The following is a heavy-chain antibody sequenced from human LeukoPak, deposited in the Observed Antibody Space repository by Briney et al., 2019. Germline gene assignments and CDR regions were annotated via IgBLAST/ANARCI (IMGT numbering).Heavy chain of an antibody. D-gene: IGHD3-3*01. J-gene: IGHJ4*02. V-gene: IGHV3-49*03. CDR1: GFTFGDYA. CDR3: AKGADDFWSGYFPNFDY. Sequence: GGSLRLSCTASGFTFGDYAMSWFRQAPGKGLEWVGFIRSKAYGGTTEYAASVKGRFTISRDNSKNTLYLQMNSLRAEDTAVYYCAKGADDFWSGYFPNFDYWGQRALVTVSS. CDR2: IRSKAYGGTT.